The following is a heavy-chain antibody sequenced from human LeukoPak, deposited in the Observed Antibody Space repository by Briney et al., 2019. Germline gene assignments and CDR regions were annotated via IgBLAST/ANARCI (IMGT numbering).Heavy chain of an antibody. V-gene: IGHV3-48*03. CDR3: ARGSGSSWYFYFDY. Sequence: GGSLRLSCAASGFTFSDFEMNWVRQAPGRGLEWISYITTSGSLKYYADSVKGRFTISRDNAKNSVYLQMNSLRAEDTALYYCARGSGSSWYFYFDYWGQGTLVTVSS. CDR1: GFTFSDFE. D-gene: IGHD6-13*01. J-gene: IGHJ4*02. CDR2: ITTSGSLK.